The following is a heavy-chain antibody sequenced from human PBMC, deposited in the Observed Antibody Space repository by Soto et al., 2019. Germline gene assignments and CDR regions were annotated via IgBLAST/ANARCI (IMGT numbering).Heavy chain of an antibody. V-gene: IGHV1-69*01. Sequence: QVQLVQSGAEVKKPGSSVKVSCKASGGTFSSYAISWVRQAPGQGLAWMGGIIPISGTANYAQKFQGRVTITADESTSTAYMELSSLRSEDTAVYYCARSQGSSTSLEIYYYYYYGMDGWGQGTTVTVSS. D-gene: IGHD2-2*01. CDR3: ARSQGSSTSLEIYYYYYYGMDG. CDR1: GGTFSSYA. CDR2: IIPISGTA. J-gene: IGHJ6*02.